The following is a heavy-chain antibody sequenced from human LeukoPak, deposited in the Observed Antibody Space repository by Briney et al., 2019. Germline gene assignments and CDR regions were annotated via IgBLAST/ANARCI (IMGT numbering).Heavy chain of an antibody. V-gene: IGHV5-51*01. Sequence: LEISCKASGCIFTTYWIGWGRQLPGRGVEWMGIDHNLDSDTIYSPSIQGQVIISADKSITTAYLQSSSLKASDTAMYYCARHRGPYSSGWTSNAFDIWGQGTMVTFSA. CDR2: DHNLDSDT. CDR1: GCIFTTYW. CDR3: ARHRGPYSSGWTSNAFDI. D-gene: IGHD6-19*01. J-gene: IGHJ3*02.